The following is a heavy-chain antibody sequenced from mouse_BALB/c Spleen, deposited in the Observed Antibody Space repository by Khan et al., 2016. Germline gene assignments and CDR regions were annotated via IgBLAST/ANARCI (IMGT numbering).Heavy chain of an antibody. CDR3: ARYYRYEYWFFY. J-gene: IGHJ3*01. Sequence: EVQLQESGPGLVKPSQSLSLTCTVTGYSITNDYAWNWIRQFPGNKLEWMGYISYSGSTSYNPSLKSRISITRDTSKNQFFLQLNSVTTEDTATYYWARYYRYEYWFFYWGQGTLVTVSS. D-gene: IGHD2-14*01. V-gene: IGHV3-2*02. CDR1: GYSITNDYA. CDR2: ISYSGST.